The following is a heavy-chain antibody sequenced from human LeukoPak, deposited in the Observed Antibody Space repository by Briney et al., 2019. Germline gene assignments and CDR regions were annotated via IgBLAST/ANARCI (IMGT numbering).Heavy chain of an antibody. D-gene: IGHD6-6*01. Sequence: GGSLRLSCAVSGFTVSDYSMNWIRQAPGKGLEWVSYISTSGSTIYYADSVKGRFTISRDNAKNSLYLQMNSLRAEDTALYYCAKGLGSSSYYFDYWGQGTLVTVSS. CDR2: ISTSGSTI. V-gene: IGHV3-11*01. CDR1: GFTVSDYS. CDR3: AKGLGSSSYYFDY. J-gene: IGHJ4*02.